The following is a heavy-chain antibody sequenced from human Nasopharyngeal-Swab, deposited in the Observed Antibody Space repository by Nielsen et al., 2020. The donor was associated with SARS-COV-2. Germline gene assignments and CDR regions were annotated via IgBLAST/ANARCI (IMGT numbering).Heavy chain of an antibody. D-gene: IGHD6-19*01. CDR2: INPNSGGT. V-gene: IGHV1-2*04. J-gene: IGHJ5*02. CDR1: GYTFTGYY. Sequence: ASVKVYCKASGYTFTGYYMHWVRKAPGQWLEWMGWINPNSGGTNYAQKFQGWVTMTRDTSISTAYMELSRLRSDDTAVYYCARDRRDSSGTHNWFDPWGQGTLVTVSS. CDR3: ARDRRDSSGTHNWFDP.